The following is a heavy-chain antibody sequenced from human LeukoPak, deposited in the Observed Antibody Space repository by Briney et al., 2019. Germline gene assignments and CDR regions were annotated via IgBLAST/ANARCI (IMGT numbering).Heavy chain of an antibody. J-gene: IGHJ4*02. CDR1: GASMSSNY. D-gene: IGHD6-19*01. CDR2: IYHSENN. Sequence: PSETLSLTCNVSGASMSSNYWSWIRQPPGKGLEWIGYIYHSENNNYSPSLESRVTMSVDESKNQFSLRVHFVSAADTAVYYCASTRRAAVAGRFDSWGQGTLVTVSS. V-gene: IGHV4-4*09. CDR3: ASTRRAAVAGRFDS.